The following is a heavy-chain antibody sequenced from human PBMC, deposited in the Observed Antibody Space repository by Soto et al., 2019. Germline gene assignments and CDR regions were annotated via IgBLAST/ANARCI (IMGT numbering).Heavy chain of an antibody. D-gene: IGHD3-16*01. CDR3: AREGEVPYYYYGLDV. J-gene: IGHJ6*02. CDR1: GYTFTTYG. CDR2: ISGYNGHT. V-gene: IGHV1-18*01. Sequence: QVQLVQSGAEVRKPGASVKVSCKASGYTFTTYGISWVRQAPGQGLEWMGWISGYNGHTKYAQKLQGRVTMTTDTSTSTVYMDLRSLRSDDTAVYYCAREGEVPYYYYGLDVWGQGTTVTVSS.